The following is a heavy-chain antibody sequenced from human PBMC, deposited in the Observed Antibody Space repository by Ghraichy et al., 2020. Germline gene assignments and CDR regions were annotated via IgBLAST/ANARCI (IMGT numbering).Heavy chain of an antibody. V-gene: IGHV4-4*09. CDR3: AKYSRSGSYYRNWLES. CDR1: GGSITSYY. J-gene: IGHJ5*01. CDR2: IAQSGST. Sequence: SETLSLTCRVSGGSITSYYWSWIRQSPGKGLEWIGYIAQSGSTKYKTSLKSRVTLSVDTSKNQFFLRLNSVTAADTAGYYCAKYSRSGSYYRNWLESCGQGTRVIVSS. D-gene: IGHD3-10*01.